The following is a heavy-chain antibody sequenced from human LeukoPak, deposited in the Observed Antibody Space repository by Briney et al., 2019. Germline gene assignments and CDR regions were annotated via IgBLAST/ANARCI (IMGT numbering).Heavy chain of an antibody. D-gene: IGHD3-16*02. CDR2: IYPGDSDA. V-gene: IGHV5-51*01. Sequence: GESLKISCKVSGYRPPTWRIGGVRQMPGKGLEWMGIIYPGDSDARYSPSFRGHVTISADKSNSTAYLQWSRLEASDSGIYLCARCAKPAVFIFFQHWGQGTLVTVSS. CDR1: GYRPPTWR. CDR3: ARCAKPAVFIFFQH. J-gene: IGHJ1*01.